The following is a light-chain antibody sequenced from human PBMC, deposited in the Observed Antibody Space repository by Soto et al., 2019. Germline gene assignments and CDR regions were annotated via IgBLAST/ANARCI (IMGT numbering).Light chain of an antibody. J-gene: IGKJ1*01. CDR1: QTVTSNY. V-gene: IGKV3D-20*02. CDR2: DAS. CDR3: QQRSNWPWS. Sequence: EIVMTQSPATLSVSPGERATLSCRASQTVTSNYLAWYQQKPGQAPRLLIYDASNRATGTPARFSGSGSGTDFTLTISSLEPEDFAVYYCQQRSNWPWSFGQGTKVDIK.